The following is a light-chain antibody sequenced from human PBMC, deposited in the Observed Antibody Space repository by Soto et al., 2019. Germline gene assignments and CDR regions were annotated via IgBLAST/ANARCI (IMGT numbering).Light chain of an antibody. CDR3: ISYTSSSIFYV. CDR1: SSDLGGFNY. V-gene: IGLV2-14*01. Sequence: QSVLAQPASVSGSPGQSITISCTVSSSDLGGFNYVSWYQIHPGKAPRLIVYEVSNRPSGVSNRFSGSKSGNTASLTISGLQADDEAVYFCISYTSSSIFYVFGSGTKVTVL. J-gene: IGLJ1*01. CDR2: EVS.